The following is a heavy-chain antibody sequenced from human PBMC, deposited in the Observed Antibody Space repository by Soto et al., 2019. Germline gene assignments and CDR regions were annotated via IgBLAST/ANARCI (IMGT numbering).Heavy chain of an antibody. CDR2: IWYDGSNK. J-gene: IGHJ6*02. D-gene: IGHD3-3*01. CDR1: GFTFSSYG. V-gene: IGHV3-33*01. CDR3: ARDFIDFWSGYYRPFGGLDV. Sequence: SLRLSCAASGFTFSSYGMHWVRQAPGKGLEWVAVIWYDGSNKYYADSVKGRFTISRDNSKNTLYLQMNSLRAEDTAVYYCARDFIDFWSGYYRPFGGLDVWSQGTTVTVSS.